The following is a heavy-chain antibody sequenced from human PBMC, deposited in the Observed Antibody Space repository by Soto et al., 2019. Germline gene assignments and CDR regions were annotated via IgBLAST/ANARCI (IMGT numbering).Heavy chain of an antibody. V-gene: IGHV3-49*03. CDR3: SRVPPNNRGAPLDY. CDR1: GFTFGDYA. D-gene: IGHD3-10*01. J-gene: IGHJ4*02. Sequence: LRLSCTASGFTFGDYAMIWFRQAPGKGLEWVGFITSKAYGGTTEYAATVKGRFTISRDDSKSIAYLQMNSLKTDDTAVYYCSRVPPNNRGAPLDYWGQGTLVTVS. CDR2: ITSKAYGGTT.